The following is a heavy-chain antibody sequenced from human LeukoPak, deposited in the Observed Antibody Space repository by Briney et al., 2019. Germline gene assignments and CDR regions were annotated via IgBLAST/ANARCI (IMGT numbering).Heavy chain of an antibody. V-gene: IGHV3-33*06. D-gene: IGHD3-3*01. CDR2: IWYDGSNK. J-gene: IGHJ4*01. CDR1: GFTFSSYG. Sequence: GGSLRLSCAASGFTFSSYGMHWVRQAPGKGLEWVAVIWYDGSNKYYADSVKGRFTISRDNSKNTLYLQMNSLRAEDTAVYYCAKDSKAYDFWSGYSPNRPLDYWGLEPWSPSPQ. CDR3: AKDSKAYDFWSGYSPNRPLDY.